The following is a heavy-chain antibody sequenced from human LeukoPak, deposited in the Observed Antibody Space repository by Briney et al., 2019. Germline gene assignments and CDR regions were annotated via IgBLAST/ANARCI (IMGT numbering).Heavy chain of an antibody. V-gene: IGHV4-30-2*01. J-gene: IGHJ4*02. CDR1: GGSISSGGYS. CDR2: IYHSGST. Sequence: SQTLSLTCAVSGGSISSGGYSWSWTRQPPGKGLEWTGYIYHSGSTYYNPSLKSRVTMSVDRSKNQFSLKLNSVTAADTAVYYCARGGGYQLLPIDYWGQGTLVTVSS. D-gene: IGHD2-2*01. CDR3: ARGGGYQLLPIDY.